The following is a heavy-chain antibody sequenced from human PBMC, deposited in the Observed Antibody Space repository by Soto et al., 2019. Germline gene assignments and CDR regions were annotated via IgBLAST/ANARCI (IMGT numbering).Heavy chain of an antibody. D-gene: IGHD3-3*01. J-gene: IGHJ6*02. CDR1: GYSFTSYW. CDR3: ARSQKVLRFLEWPNYYYYGMDV. Sequence: GESLKISCKGSGYSFTSYWIGWVRQMPGKGLEWMGIIYPGDSDTRYSPSLQGQVTISADKSISTAYLQWSSLKASDTAMYYCARSQKVLRFLEWPNYYYYGMDVWGQGTTVTVSS. V-gene: IGHV5-51*01. CDR2: IYPGDSDT.